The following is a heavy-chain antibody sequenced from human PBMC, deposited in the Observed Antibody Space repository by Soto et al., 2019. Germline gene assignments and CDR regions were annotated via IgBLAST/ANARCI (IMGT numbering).Heavy chain of an antibody. CDR3: ARIYTSDWYHLFDY. CDR1: GFTFSSYA. J-gene: IGHJ4*02. D-gene: IGHD6-19*01. CDR2: ISGSGGST. V-gene: IGHV3-23*01. Sequence: GGSLRLSCAASGFTFSSYAMSWVRQAPGKGLEWVSAISGSGGSTYYADSVKGRFTISRDNSKNTLYLQMNSLRADDTAVYYCARIYTSDWYHLFDYGGQETLFTVSS.